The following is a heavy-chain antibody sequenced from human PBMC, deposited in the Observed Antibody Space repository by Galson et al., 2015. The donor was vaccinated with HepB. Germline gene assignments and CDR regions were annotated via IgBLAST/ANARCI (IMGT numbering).Heavy chain of an antibody. J-gene: IGHJ6*02. CDR3: ARLRGIAVAETVRDYYYYGMDV. V-gene: IGHV1-69*13. D-gene: IGHD6-19*01. CDR2: IIPIFGTA. CDR1: GGTFSSYA. Sequence: SVKVSCKASGGTFSSYAISWVRQAPGQGLEWMGGIIPIFGTANYAQKFQGRVTITADESTSTAYMELSSLRSEDTAVYYCARLRGIAVAETVRDYYYYGMDVWGQGTTVTVSS.